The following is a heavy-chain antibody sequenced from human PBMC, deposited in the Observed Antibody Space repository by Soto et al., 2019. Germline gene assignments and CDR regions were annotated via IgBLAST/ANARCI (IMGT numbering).Heavy chain of an antibody. V-gene: IGHV4-39*01. CDR3: ARHLGGAGWDNWFDP. CDR1: GGSISSRSHH. CDR2: IYYSGST. J-gene: IGHJ5*02. D-gene: IGHD6-19*01. Sequence: LSLTCTVSGGSISSRSHHWGWIRQPPGKGLEWIGSIYYSGSTYYDPSLKSRVTISVDTSKNQFSLRLRSVSAADTAVYYCARHLGGAGWDNWFDPWGQGSLVTVSS.